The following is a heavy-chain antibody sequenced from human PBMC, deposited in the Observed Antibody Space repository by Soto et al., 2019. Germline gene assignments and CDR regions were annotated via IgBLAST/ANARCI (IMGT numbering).Heavy chain of an antibody. CDR2: INRSGST. Sequence: SETLSLTCAVYGGSFSGYYWSWIRQPPGKGLEWIGEINRSGSTNYNPSLKSRVTISVDTSKNQFSLKLSSVTAADTAVYYCARGRYIWGSYRSDYWGQGTLVTVSS. CDR1: GGSFSGYY. D-gene: IGHD3-16*02. J-gene: IGHJ4*02. CDR3: ARGRYIWGSYRSDY. V-gene: IGHV4-34*01.